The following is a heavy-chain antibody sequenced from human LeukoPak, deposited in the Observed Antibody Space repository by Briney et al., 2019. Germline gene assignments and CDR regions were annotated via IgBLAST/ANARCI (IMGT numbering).Heavy chain of an antibody. D-gene: IGHD3-16*01. CDR2: LSATRNST. V-gene: IGHV3-23*01. Sequence: GGSLRLSCAASGFTFSSYGMHWVRQAPGKGLECVSSLSATRNSTYYADSVRGWFTISRDNSKNTLYLQMNSLRAEDTAVYYCAKGRWGELRAGGLFDYWGQGTQVTVSS. J-gene: IGHJ4*02. CDR1: GFTFSSYG. CDR3: AKGRWGELRAGGLFDY.